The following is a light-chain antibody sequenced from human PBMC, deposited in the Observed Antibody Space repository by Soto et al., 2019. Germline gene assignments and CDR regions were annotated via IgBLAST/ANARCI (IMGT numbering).Light chain of an antibody. CDR2: AAS. Sequence: EIVLTQSPGTLSLSPGERATLSCRASQSVSSSYLAWYQQKPGQAPRLLIFAASSRATGIPDRFSGSGSGTDFTLTISRLEPEDFAVYYCQLYGSSPYTFGQGTKLEIK. CDR1: QSVSSSY. J-gene: IGKJ2*01. V-gene: IGKV3-20*01. CDR3: QLYGSSPYT.